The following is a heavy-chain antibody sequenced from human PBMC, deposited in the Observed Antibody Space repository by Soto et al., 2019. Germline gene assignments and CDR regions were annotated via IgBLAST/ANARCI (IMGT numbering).Heavy chain of an antibody. D-gene: IGHD1-1*01. Sequence: ASVKVSCKASGYTFTSYGISWVRQAPGQGLEWMGWISAYNGNTNYAQKLQGRVTMTTDTSTSTAYMELRSLRSDDTAVYYCAGPTTTPPSWNPVYYGMDVWGQGTTVTVSS. CDR2: ISAYNGNT. CDR1: GYTFTSYG. J-gene: IGHJ6*02. V-gene: IGHV1-18*01. CDR3: AGPTTTPPSWNPVYYGMDV.